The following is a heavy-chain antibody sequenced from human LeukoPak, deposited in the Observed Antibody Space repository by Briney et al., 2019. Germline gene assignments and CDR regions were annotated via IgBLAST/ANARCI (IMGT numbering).Heavy chain of an antibody. Sequence: ASVKVSCKASGYTFTSYDINWVRQATGQGLECMGWMNPNSGNTGYAQKFQGRVTMTRNTSISTAYMELSSLRSEDTAVYYCARGDCGGDCRPVLHFDYWGQGTLVTVSS. CDR1: GYTFTSYD. CDR2: MNPNSGNT. D-gene: IGHD2-21*02. J-gene: IGHJ4*02. V-gene: IGHV1-8*01. CDR3: ARGDCGGDCRPVLHFDY.